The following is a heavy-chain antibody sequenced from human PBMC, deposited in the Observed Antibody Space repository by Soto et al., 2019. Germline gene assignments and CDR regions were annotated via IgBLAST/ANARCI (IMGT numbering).Heavy chain of an antibody. CDR2: IWYDGSNK. D-gene: IGHD3-9*01. CDR1: GFTFSSYG. CDR3: ARGGHYDILTGSDYYYYYYMDV. V-gene: IGHV3-33*01. Sequence: GGSLRLSCAASGFTFSSYGMHWVRQAPGKGLEWVAVIWYDGSNKYYADSVKGRFTISRDNSKNTLYLQMNSLRAEDTAVYYCARGGHYDILTGSDYYYYYYMDVWGKGTTVTVSS. J-gene: IGHJ6*03.